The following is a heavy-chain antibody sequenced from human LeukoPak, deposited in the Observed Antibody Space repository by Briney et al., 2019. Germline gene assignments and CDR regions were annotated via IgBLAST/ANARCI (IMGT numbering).Heavy chain of an antibody. D-gene: IGHD3-22*01. CDR1: GFTFSSYS. CDR3: ARAFYDSSGYRDDAFDI. J-gene: IGHJ3*02. CDR2: ISSSSSYI. Sequence: PGGSLRLSCAASGFTFSSYSMNWVRQAPGKGLEWVSSISSSSSYIYYADSVKGRFTISRDNAKNSLYLQMNSLRAEDTAVYYCARAFYDSSGYRDDAFDIWGQGTMVTVSS. V-gene: IGHV3-21*01.